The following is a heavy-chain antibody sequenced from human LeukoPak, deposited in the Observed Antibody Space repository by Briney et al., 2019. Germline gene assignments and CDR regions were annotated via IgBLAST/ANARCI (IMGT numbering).Heavy chain of an antibody. Sequence: GESLKISCKGFGYSFPSYWIGWLRQMPGKGLEFMGIVYPADSDTRYSPSFQGQVTISADKSISTAYLRWSSLKASDTAMYYCASSGGFDFWGQGTMVTVSS. CDR3: ASSGGFDF. CDR2: VYPADSDT. J-gene: IGHJ3*01. V-gene: IGHV5-51*01. D-gene: IGHD3-10*01. CDR1: GYSFPSYW.